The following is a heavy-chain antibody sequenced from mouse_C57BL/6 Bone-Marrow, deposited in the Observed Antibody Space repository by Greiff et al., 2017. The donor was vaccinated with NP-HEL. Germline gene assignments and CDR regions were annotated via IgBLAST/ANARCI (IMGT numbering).Heavy chain of an antibody. D-gene: IGHD1-1*01. CDR3: TSYYYGSQ. CDR2: IDPENGDT. CDR1: GFNIKDDY. Sequence: EVKLQESGAELVRPGASVKLSCTASGFNIKDDYMHWVKQRPEQGLEWIGWIDPENGDTEYASKFQGKATITADTSSNTAYLQLSSLTSEDTAVYYCTSYYYGSQGGQGTTLTVSS. V-gene: IGHV14-4*01. J-gene: IGHJ2*01.